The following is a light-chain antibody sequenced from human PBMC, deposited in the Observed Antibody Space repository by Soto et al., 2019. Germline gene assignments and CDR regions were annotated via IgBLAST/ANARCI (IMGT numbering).Light chain of an antibody. J-gene: IGLJ3*02. Sequence: QSALTQPASVSGSPGQSITISCTGTSSDVGSYTLVSWYQQHPGKAPKLMIYEGSKRPSGVSNRFSGSKSGNTASLTISGLQAEDESDYYCCSHAGSPTLVFGGGTKLTVL. V-gene: IGLV2-23*01. CDR2: EGS. CDR1: SSDVGSYTL. CDR3: CSHAGSPTLV.